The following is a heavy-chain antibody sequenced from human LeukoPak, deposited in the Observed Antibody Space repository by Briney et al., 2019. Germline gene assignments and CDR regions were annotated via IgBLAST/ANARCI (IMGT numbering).Heavy chain of an antibody. CDR1: GGTFSSYA. D-gene: IGHD3-22*01. CDR2: IIPIFGTA. V-gene: IGHV1-69*01. CDR3: ARLYDSSGYYYPYYFDY. J-gene: IGHJ4*02. Sequence: SVKVSCKASGGTFSSYAISWGRQAPGQGLEWMGGIIPIFGTANYAQKFQGRVTITADESTSTAYMELSSLRSEDTAVYYCARLYDSSGYYYPYYFDYWGQGTLVTVSS.